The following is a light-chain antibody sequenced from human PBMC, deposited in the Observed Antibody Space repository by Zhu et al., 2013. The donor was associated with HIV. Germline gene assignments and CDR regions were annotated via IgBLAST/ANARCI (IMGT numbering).Light chain of an antibody. V-gene: IGKV1-39*01. CDR2: GVS. CDR1: QTISTY. CDR3: QHFSRVPFS. Sequence: DIQMTQSPSSLSASVGDRVTITCRASQTISTYLNWYQQKPGKAPQVMIYGVSNLRSGVPPRFSGSGSGTDFTLTIDNLQPGDFATYYCQHFSRVPFSFGPGTTVDTK. J-gene: IGKJ3*01.